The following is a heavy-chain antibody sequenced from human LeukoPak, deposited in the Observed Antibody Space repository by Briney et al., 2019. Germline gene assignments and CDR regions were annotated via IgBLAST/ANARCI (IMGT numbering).Heavy chain of an antibody. D-gene: IGHD5-18*01. V-gene: IGHV4-39*01. CDR3: ARLDRTMGTIES. Sequence: SETLSLTYNVFDGSIYSSSYYWAWIRQPPGKGLEWIGSIFYSGSTYYNPSLKSRVTISVDTSKNQFSLKLTSVTVADTAVYYCARLDRTMGTIESWGQRTLVTVSS. CDR2: IFYSGST. CDR1: DGSIYSSSYY. J-gene: IGHJ4*02.